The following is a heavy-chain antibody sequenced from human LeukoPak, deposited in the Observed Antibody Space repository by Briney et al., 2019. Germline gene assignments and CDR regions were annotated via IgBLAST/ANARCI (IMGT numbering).Heavy chain of an antibody. CDR3: ARGAERSHYYYMDV. D-gene: IGHD1-1*01. V-gene: IGHV3-30*02. CDR1: GFTLSSFG. CDR2: LRDDGSKI. J-gene: IGHJ6*03. Sequence: GGSLRLSCAASGFTLSSFGIHWVRLAPGKGLEGVAFLRDDGSKIYYVDSVKGRFIISRDKPKNTLFLQMNSLRNEDTAVYYCARGAERSHYYYMDVWGKGTTVTISS.